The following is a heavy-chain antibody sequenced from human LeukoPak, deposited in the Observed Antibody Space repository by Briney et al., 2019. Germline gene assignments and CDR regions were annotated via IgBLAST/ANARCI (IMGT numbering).Heavy chain of an antibody. CDR2: IRSKAYGGTT. CDR1: GFTFGDYA. Sequence: GGSLRLSCTASGFTFGDYAMSWVRQAPGKGLEWVGFIRSKAYGGTTEYAASVKGRFTISRDDPKSIAYLQMNSLKTEDTAVYYCTVLNYYDSSGYSPYYYYYYMDVWGKGTTVTVSS. J-gene: IGHJ6*03. CDR3: TVLNYYDSSGYSPYYYYYYMDV. V-gene: IGHV3-49*04. D-gene: IGHD3-22*01.